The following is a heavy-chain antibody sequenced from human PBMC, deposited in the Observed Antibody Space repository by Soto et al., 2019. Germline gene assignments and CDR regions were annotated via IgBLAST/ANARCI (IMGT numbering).Heavy chain of an antibody. J-gene: IGHJ3*02. CDR3: AKVGGGWELLTPDAFDI. D-gene: IGHD1-26*01. CDR2: ISGSGGST. CDR1: GFTFSSYA. V-gene: IGHV3-23*01. Sequence: EVQLLESGGGLVQPGGSLRLSCAASGFTFSSYAMSWVRQAPGKGLEWVSAISGSGGSTYYADSVTGRFTISRDNSKNTLYLQMNSLRAEDTAVYYCAKVGGGWELLTPDAFDIWGQGTMVTVSS.